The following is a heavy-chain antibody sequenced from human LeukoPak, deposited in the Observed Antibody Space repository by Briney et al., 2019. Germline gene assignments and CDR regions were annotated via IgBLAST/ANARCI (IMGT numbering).Heavy chain of an antibody. CDR1: GFTFSSYG. CDR2: ISYDGSNK. V-gene: IGHV3-30*18. D-gene: IGHD5-12*01. CDR3: AKPSGEWLRFFDY. J-gene: IGHJ4*02. Sequence: GGSLRLSCAASGFTFSSYGMHWVRQAPGKGLEWVAVISYDGSNKYYADSVKGRFTISRDNSKNTLYLQMNSLRAEDTAVYYCAKPSGEWLRFFDYWGQGTLVTVSS.